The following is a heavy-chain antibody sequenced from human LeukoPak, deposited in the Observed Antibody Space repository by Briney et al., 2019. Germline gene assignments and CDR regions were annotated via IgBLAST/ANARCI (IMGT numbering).Heavy chain of an antibody. CDR2: IKSKRDGDTT. CDR1: GFNFQYAW. CDR3: TSLVGSPTY. D-gene: IGHD4-23*01. Sequence: GGSLRLSCAGSGFNFQYAWMTWVRQAPGKGLEWVGRIKSKRDGDTTDYAALVKSRFSISRDDSKNTVYLQMNSLRTEDTAVYYCTSLVGSPTYWGQGTLVSVSS. J-gene: IGHJ4*02. V-gene: IGHV3-15*01.